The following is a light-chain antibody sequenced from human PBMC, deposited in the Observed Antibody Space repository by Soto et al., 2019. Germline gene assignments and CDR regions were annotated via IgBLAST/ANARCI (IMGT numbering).Light chain of an antibody. V-gene: IGKV3-20*01. CDR1: QSVSSN. CDR2: GAS. Sequence: EIVLTQSRATLSVSPGERATLSCRASQSVSSNLAWYHQKPGQAPGLLIHGASSRATGIPDRLSGTGSGTDFTLTISRLEPEDSAVYYCQHYGSLITFGQGTRLEIK. CDR3: QHYGSLIT. J-gene: IGKJ5*01.